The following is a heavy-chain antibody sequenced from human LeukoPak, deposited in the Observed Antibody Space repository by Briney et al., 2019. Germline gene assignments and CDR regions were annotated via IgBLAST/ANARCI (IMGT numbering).Heavy chain of an antibody. CDR1: GYTFTGYY. V-gene: IGHV1-69*05. D-gene: IGHD3-22*01. J-gene: IGHJ4*02. CDR2: IIPIFGTA. CDR3: ARGSLPYYYDSSGYYQFDY. Sequence: ASVKVSCKASGYTFTGYYMHWVRQAPGQGLEWMGGIIPIFGTANYAQKFQGRVTITTDESTRTAYMELSSLRSEDTAVYYCARGSLPYYYDSSGYYQFDYWGQGTLVTVSS.